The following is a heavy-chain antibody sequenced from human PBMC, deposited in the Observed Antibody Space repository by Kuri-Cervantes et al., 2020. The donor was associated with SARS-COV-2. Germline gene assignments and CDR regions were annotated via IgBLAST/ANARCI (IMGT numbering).Heavy chain of an antibody. CDR2: ISYDGSNK. CDR1: GFTFSSYA. CDR3: ARNGESNYFDP. J-gene: IGHJ5*02. Sequence: GESLKISCAASGFTFSSYAMHWVRQAPGKGLEWVAVISYDGSNKYYADSVKGRLTISRDNSKNTLYLQMNSLRAEDTAVYYCARNGESNYFDPWGQGTLVTVSS. V-gene: IGHV3-30*04. D-gene: IGHD5-24*01.